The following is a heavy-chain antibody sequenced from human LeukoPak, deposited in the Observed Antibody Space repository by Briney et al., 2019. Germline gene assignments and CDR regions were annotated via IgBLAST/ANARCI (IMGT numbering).Heavy chain of an antibody. D-gene: IGHD3-22*01. J-gene: IGHJ3*02. V-gene: IGHV3-23*01. CDR2: ISGSGGST. CDR1: RFTFSSYA. Sequence: GGSLRLSCAASRFTFSSYAMSWVRQAPGKGLEWVSAISGSGGSTYYADSVKGRFTISRDNSKNTLYLQMNSLRAGDTAVYYCAKDTWDYYDSSGYYFGAFDIWGQGTMVTVSS. CDR3: AKDTWDYYDSSGYYFGAFDI.